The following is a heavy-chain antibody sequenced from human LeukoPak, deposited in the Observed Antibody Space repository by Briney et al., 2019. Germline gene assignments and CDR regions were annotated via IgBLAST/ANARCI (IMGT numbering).Heavy chain of an antibody. CDR2: ISYDGSNK. V-gene: IGHV3-30*18. J-gene: IGHJ6*01. Sequence: PAGSLTLSCAASGFTFSSFGMHWVRQAPGKGLEWVAVISYDGSNKYYVDSVKGRFTISRDNSKNTLSLQMNSLRAEDTAVYYCAKASIYAYYGMDVWGQRSTVIVSS. CDR3: AKASIYAYYGMDV. CDR1: GFTFSSFG. D-gene: IGHD3-16*02.